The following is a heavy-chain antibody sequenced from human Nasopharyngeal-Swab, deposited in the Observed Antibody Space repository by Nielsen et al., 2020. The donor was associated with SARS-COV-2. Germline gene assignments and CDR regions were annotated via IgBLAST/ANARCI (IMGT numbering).Heavy chain of an antibody. CDR3: ARLGAAGDFDY. CDR1: GYTFMDFK. D-gene: IGHD6-13*01. V-gene: IGHV1-2*04. J-gene: IGHJ4*02. CDR2: INPDTGGT. Sequence: GGSLRLSCKASGYTFMDFKMHWVRQAPGQGLEWMGWINPDTGGTTYAQRFQGWVTMTRDTSISTFYMDLNRLKSDDMAVYYCARLGAAGDFDYWGQGTLVTVSS.